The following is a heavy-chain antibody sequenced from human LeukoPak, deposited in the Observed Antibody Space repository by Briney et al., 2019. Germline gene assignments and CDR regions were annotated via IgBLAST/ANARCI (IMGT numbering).Heavy chain of an antibody. Sequence: GGSLRLSCAASGFTFSNAWMSWVRQAPGKGLEWVGRIKSKTDGGTTDYAAPVKGRFTISRDDSKNTLYLQMNSLRAEDTAVYYCARDGDDFWSGFLSPMNWFDPWGQGTLVTVSS. CDR3: ARDGDDFWSGFLSPMNWFDP. J-gene: IGHJ5*02. CDR2: IKSKTDGGTT. CDR1: GFTFSNAW. D-gene: IGHD3-3*01. V-gene: IGHV3-15*05.